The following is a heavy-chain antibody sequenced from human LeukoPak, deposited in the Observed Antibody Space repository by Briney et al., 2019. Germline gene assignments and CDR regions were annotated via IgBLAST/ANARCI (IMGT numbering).Heavy chain of an antibody. D-gene: IGHD3-16*01. J-gene: IGHJ4*02. CDR3: ASYYDYVWGSLPVDY. CDR2: IYHSGST. CDR1: GYSISSGYY. V-gene: IGHV4-38-2*01. Sequence: SETLSLTCAVSGYSISSGYYWGWIRQPPGTGLEWIGSIYHSGSTYYNPSLKTRVTISVDTSKNQFSLKLSSVTAADTAVYYCASYYDYVWGSLPVDYWGQGTLVTVSS.